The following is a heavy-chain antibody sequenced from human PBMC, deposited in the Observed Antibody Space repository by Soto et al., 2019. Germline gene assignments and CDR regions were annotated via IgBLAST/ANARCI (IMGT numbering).Heavy chain of an antibody. Sequence: GGSLRLSCAASGFTFSSYAMSWVRQAPGKGLEWVSGISGSGGSTYYADSVKGRFTISRDNSKNTLYLQMNSLRAEDTAVYFCAKDDSESGLLPFDYWGQGTLVTVSS. V-gene: IGHV3-23*01. J-gene: IGHJ4*02. CDR1: GFTFSSYA. CDR2: ISGSGGST. D-gene: IGHD1-26*01. CDR3: AKDDSESGLLPFDY.